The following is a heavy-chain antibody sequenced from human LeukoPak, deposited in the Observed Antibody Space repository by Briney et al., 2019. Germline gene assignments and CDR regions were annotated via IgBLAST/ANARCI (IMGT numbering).Heavy chain of an antibody. V-gene: IGHV3-48*01. Sequence: GGSLRLSCAASGFTFSSYSMNWVRQAPGKGLEWVSYISSSSTIYYADSVKGRFTISRDNAKNSLYLQMNSLRAEDTAVYYCARRTSIAARPLDYWGQGTLVTVSS. D-gene: IGHD6-6*01. CDR1: GFTFSSYS. CDR2: ISSSSTI. CDR3: ARRTSIAARPLDY. J-gene: IGHJ4*02.